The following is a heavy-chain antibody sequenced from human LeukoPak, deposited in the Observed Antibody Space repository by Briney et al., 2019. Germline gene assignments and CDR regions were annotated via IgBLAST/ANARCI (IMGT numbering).Heavy chain of an antibody. CDR1: GFPFSSYS. J-gene: IGHJ4*02. Sequence: PGGSLRLSCAASGFPFSSYSMNWVRQAPGKGLEWVSFISSSSAHINYADSVKGRFTISRDNPRNSLYLQMNSLRAEDTAVYYCARDIGGSYTAIDYWGQGTLVTVSS. CDR2: ISSSSAHI. CDR3: ARDIGGSYTAIDY. V-gene: IGHV3-21*01. D-gene: IGHD1-26*01.